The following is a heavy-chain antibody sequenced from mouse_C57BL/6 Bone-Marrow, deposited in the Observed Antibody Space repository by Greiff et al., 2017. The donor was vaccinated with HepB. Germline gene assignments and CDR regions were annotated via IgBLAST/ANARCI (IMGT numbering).Heavy chain of an antibody. J-gene: IGHJ3*01. CDR1: GYTFTSYW. V-gene: IGHV1-69*01. D-gene: IGHD6-1*01. Sequence: QVQLQQPGAELVMPGASVKLSCKASGYTFTSYWMHWVKQRPGQGLEWIGEIDPSDSYTNYNQKFKGMSTLTVDKSSSTAYMQLSSLTSEDSAVYYCARLWPFAYWGQGTLVTVSA. CDR2: IDPSDSYT. CDR3: ARLWPFAY.